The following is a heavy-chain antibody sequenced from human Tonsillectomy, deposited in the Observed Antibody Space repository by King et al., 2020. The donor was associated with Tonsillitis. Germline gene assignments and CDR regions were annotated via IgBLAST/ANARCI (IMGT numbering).Heavy chain of an antibody. J-gene: IGHJ3*02. V-gene: IGHV3-23*04. CDR2: ISGSGGST. D-gene: IGHD3-22*01. CDR1: GFTFSSYA. Sequence: VQLVESGGGLVQPRGSLRLSCAASGFTFSSYAMSWVRQAPGKGLEGVSAISGSGGSTHYPDSVKGRFTISRDNSKNTLYLQMNSLRAEETAVYYCAKDRDSSGYLDAFDIWGQGTMVTVSS. CDR3: AKDRDSSGYLDAFDI.